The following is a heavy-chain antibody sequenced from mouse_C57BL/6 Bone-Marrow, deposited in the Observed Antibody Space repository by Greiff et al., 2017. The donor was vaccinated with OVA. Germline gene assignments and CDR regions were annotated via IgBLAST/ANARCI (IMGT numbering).Heavy chain of an antibody. CDR3: ARDTYSWFAY. CDR1: GFTFSDFY. Sequence: DVHLVESGGGLVQSGRSLRLSCATSGFTFSDFYMEWVRQAPGKGLEWIAASRNKANDYTTEYSASVKGRFIVSRDTSQSILYLQMNALRAEDTAIYYCARDTYSWFAYWGQGTLVTVSA. CDR2: SRNKANDYTT. V-gene: IGHV7-1*01. J-gene: IGHJ3*01. D-gene: IGHD5-1*01.